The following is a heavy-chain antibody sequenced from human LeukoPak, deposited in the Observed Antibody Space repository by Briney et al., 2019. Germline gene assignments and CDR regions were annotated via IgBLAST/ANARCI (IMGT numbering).Heavy chain of an antibody. V-gene: IGHV1-69*04. CDR1: GGTFSSYA. CDR2: IIPILGIA. J-gene: IGHJ4*02. CDR3: ARAGYSYGQAFDY. D-gene: IGHD5-18*01. Sequence: SVKVSCKASGGTFSSYAISWVRQAPGQGLEWMGRIIPILGIANYAQKFQGRVTITADKSTSTAYMELSSLRSEDTAVYYCARAGYSYGQAFDYWGQGALVTVSS.